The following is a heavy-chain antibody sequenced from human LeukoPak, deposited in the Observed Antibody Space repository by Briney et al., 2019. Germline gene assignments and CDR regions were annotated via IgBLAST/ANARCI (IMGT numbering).Heavy chain of an antibody. CDR1: GGSISSYY. CDR2: IYYSGST. V-gene: IGHV4-59*01. CDR3: ARWWVDSSGPYFDY. Sequence: SETLSLTCTVSGGSISSYYWSWIRQPPGKGLEWIGCIYYSGSTNYNPSLKSRVTISVDTSKNQFSLKLSSVTAADTAVYYCARWWVDSSGPYFDYWGQGTLVTVSS. J-gene: IGHJ4*02. D-gene: IGHD3-22*01.